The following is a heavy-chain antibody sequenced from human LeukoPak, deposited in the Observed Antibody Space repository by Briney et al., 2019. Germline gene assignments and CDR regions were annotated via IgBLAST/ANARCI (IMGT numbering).Heavy chain of an antibody. D-gene: IGHD6-19*01. CDR2: INHSGST. J-gene: IGHJ5*02. V-gene: IGHV4-34*01. CDR1: GGSFSGYY. Sequence: SETLSLTCAVYGGSFSGYYWSWIRQPPGKGLEWIGEINHSGSTSYNPSLKSRVTISVDTSKNQFSLKLSSVTAADTAVYYCARGRSLVWLASVPWRFDPWGQGTLVTVSS. CDR3: ARGRSLVWLASVPWRFDP.